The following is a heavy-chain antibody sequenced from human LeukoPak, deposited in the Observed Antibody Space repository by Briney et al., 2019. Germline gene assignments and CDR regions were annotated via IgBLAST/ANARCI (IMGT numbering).Heavy chain of an antibody. J-gene: IGHJ4*02. V-gene: IGHV3-23*01. CDR3: TRDSSYGDYSTAFDY. Sequence: PGGSLRLSCAASGFIFSSYAMTWGRQAPGKGLEWVSSSGSTTDYSDSVKGQFTISRDNSKNTLYLQMNSLSAEDTAVYYCTRDSSYGDYSTAFDYWGQGALVTVSS. D-gene: IGHD4-17*01. CDR2: SGSTT. CDR1: GFIFSSYA.